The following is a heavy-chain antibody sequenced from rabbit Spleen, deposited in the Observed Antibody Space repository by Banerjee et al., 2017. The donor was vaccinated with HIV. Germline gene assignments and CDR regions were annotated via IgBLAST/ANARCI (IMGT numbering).Heavy chain of an antibody. CDR1: GFSFSSSYW. CDR2: IYTGGGGSG. Sequence: QEQLEESGGDLVKPEGSLTLTCTASGFSFSSSYWICWVRQAPGKGLEWIACIYTGGGGSGTYATWAKGRFTISKASSTTVTLQMTSLTAADTATYFCARDTDSGGSYEDLALWGPGTLVTVS. D-gene: IGHD8-1*01. J-gene: IGHJ4*01. CDR3: ARDTDSGGSYEDLAL. V-gene: IGHV1S45*01.